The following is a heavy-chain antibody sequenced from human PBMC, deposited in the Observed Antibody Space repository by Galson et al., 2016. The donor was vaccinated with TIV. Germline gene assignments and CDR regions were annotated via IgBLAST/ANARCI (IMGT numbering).Heavy chain of an antibody. CDR2: ISFDGGEK. Sequence: SLRLSCAASGFTFRNYAVHWVRQAPGKGLEWVGCISFDGGEKHYPDSAKGRFTISRDNSKNTLDLQINSLRAEDTAVYYCARGTGDGYNFNAITYWGQGTLVTVSS. V-gene: IGHV3-30*14. CDR1: GFTFRNYA. CDR3: ARGTGDGYNFNAITY. J-gene: IGHJ4*02. D-gene: IGHD5-24*01.